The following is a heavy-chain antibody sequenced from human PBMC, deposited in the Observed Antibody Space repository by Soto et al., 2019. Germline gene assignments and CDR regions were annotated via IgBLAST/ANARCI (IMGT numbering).Heavy chain of an antibody. D-gene: IGHD3-22*01. CDR1: GGSISSSSYY. V-gene: IGHV4-39*01. CDR2: IYYSGST. CDR3: ARRLNYYDSSGYVTQVLYYYYCYGMDV. Sequence: SETLSLTCTVSGGSISSSSYYWGWIRQPPGKGLEWIGSIYYSGSTYYNPSLKSRVTISVDTSKNQFSLKLSSVTAADTAVYYCARRLNYYDSSGYVTQVLYYYYCYGMDVWGQGTTVTVSS. J-gene: IGHJ6*02.